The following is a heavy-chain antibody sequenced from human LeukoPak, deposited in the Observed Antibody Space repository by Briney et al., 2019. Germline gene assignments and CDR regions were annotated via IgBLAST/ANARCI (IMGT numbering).Heavy chain of an antibody. D-gene: IGHD1-26*01. Sequence: GGSLRLSCAASGFTFSSYSMNWVRQAPGKGLEWVAFIRYDGSNKYYADSVKGRFTISRDNARNSMYLQMNSLRAEDTAVYYCARVSRGKWEFFGCHDYWGQGTLVTVSS. CDR1: GFTFSSYS. CDR3: ARVSRGKWEFFGCHDY. CDR2: IRYDGSNK. V-gene: IGHV3-30*02. J-gene: IGHJ4*02.